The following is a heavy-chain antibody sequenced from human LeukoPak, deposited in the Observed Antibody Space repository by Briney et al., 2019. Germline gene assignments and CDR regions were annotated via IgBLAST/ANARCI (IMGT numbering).Heavy chain of an antibody. J-gene: IGHJ4*02. D-gene: IGHD3-9*01. CDR2: MKRDGGT. CDR1: GFTFSNYW. CDR3: VRDLNY. Sequence: GVSLRLCCAVSGFTFSNYWVNWVRQVPGKGLVWVSCMKRDGGTSYADSVKGPLTISRDNAKNTLYLQMNSLRAEDTAVYYCVRDLNYWGQGTLVTVSS. V-gene: IGHV3-74*01.